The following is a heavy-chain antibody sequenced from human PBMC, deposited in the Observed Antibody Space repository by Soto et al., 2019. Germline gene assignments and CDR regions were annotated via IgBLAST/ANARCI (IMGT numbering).Heavy chain of an antibody. D-gene: IGHD4-17*01. CDR3: ASETLYGNQYFQH. CDR1: RGSISRYY. CDR2: IYYSGST. J-gene: IGHJ1*01. Sequence: SENLSLTCTVSRGSISRYYWSWTRQPPGKGLEWIGYIYYSGSTNYNPSLKSRVTISVDTSKNQFSLKLSSVTAADTAVYYCASETLYGNQYFQHWGQGTLVTVS. V-gene: IGHV4-59*01.